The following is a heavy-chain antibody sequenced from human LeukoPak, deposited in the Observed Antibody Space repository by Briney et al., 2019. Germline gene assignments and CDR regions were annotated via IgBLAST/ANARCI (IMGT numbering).Heavy chain of an antibody. D-gene: IGHD4/OR15-4a*01. CDR1: GVTFRNYG. V-gene: IGHV3-23*01. Sequence: PGGSLRLSCAASGVTFRNYGLSWVRQAPGEGLEWVSSISDSGSNTYYADSVKGRFTISRDNSKNTLYLRLNSLRAEDTAVYYCGRDLYGSNDYWGQGTLVTVSS. CDR2: ISDSGSNT. J-gene: IGHJ4*02. CDR3: GRDLYGSNDY.